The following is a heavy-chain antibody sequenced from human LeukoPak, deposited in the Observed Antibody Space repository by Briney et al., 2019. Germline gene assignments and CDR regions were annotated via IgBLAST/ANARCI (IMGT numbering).Heavy chain of an antibody. V-gene: IGHV1-18*01. CDR3: ARDRGLATIGPLYYYYYYGMDV. CDR1: GYTFTSYG. D-gene: IGHD5-12*01. J-gene: IGHJ6*02. Sequence: ASVKVSCKASGYTFTSYGISWVRQALGQGLEWMGWISAYNGNTNYAQKLQGRVTMTTDTSTSTAYMELRSLRSDDTAVYYCARDRGLATIGPLYYYYYYGMDVWGQGTTVTVSS. CDR2: ISAYNGNT.